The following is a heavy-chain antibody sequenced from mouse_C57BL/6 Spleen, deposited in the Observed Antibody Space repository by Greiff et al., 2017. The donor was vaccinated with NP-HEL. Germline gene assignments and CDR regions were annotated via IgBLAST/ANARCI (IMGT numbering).Heavy chain of an antibody. CDR1: GYTFTSYW. Sequence: QVQLKQPGAELVKPGASVKLSCKASGYTFTSYWMHWVKQRPGRGLEWIGRIDPNSGGTKYNEKFKSKATLTVDKPSSTAYTQLSSLTSEDSAVYYCARHYYGSSYWYFDVWGTGTTVTVSS. CDR2: IDPNSGGT. J-gene: IGHJ1*03. D-gene: IGHD1-1*01. CDR3: ARHYYGSSYWYFDV. V-gene: IGHV1-72*01.